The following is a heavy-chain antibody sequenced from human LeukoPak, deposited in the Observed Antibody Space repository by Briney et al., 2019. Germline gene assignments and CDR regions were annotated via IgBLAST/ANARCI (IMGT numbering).Heavy chain of an antibody. CDR2: IIPIFGTA. Sequence: ASVKVSCKASGGTFSSYAISWVRQAPGQGLEWMGGIIPIFGTANYAQKFQGRVTITTDESTSTAYMELSSLRSEDTAVYYCARGRSLANWGTLIDYWGQGTLVTVSS. CDR3: ARGRSLANWGTLIDY. J-gene: IGHJ4*02. CDR1: GGTFSSYA. D-gene: IGHD7-27*01. V-gene: IGHV1-69*05.